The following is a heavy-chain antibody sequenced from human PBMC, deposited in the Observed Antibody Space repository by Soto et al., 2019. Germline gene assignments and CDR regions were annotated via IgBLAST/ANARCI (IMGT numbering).Heavy chain of an antibody. CDR3: ARDALFSRSGKLDAFDI. CDR2: ISNSDGTT. V-gene: IGHV3-11*01. CDR1: GFTFSAYY. J-gene: IGHJ3*02. Sequence: GGSLRLSCAASGFTFSAYYMSWIRQAPGKGLEWVSYISNSDGTTYYADSVKGRFTISRDNAKNSLYLQMNSLRAEDTAVYYCARDALFSRSGKLDAFDIWGQGTMVTVS. D-gene: IGHD3-10*01.